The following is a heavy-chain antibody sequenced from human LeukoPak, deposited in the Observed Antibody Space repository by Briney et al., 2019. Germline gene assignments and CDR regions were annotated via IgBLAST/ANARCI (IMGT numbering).Heavy chain of an antibody. Sequence: GGSLRLSCGASGFTFSSHRMHWVRQAPGEAPAWVSRINSDGSSAVYADSVRGRFTVSRDNAKSTLFLQMDSLRAEDTAVYYCVRLRFSEGSGYYPDHWGQGTLVTVSS. CDR3: VRLRFSEGSGYYPDH. D-gene: IGHD3-22*01. J-gene: IGHJ4*02. CDR2: INSDGSSA. CDR1: GFTFSSHR. V-gene: IGHV3-74*01.